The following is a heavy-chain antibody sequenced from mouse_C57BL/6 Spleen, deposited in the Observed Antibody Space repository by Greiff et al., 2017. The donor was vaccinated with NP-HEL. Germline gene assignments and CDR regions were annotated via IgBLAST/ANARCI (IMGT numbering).Heavy chain of an antibody. CDR1: GFTFSDYG. D-gene: IGHD2-4*01. CDR3: ARPDYDYDPAWFAY. J-gene: IGHJ3*01. Sequence: EVMLVESGGGLVKPGGSLKLSCAASGFTFSDYGMHWVRQAPEKGLEWVAYISSGSSTIYYADTVKGRFTISRDNAKNTLFLQMTSLRSEDTAMYYGARPDYDYDPAWFAYWGQGTLVTVSA. CDR2: ISSGSSTI. V-gene: IGHV5-17*01.